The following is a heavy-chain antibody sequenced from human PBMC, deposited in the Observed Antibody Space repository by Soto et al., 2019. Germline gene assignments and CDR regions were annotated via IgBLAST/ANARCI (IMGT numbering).Heavy chain of an antibody. J-gene: IGHJ3*01. D-gene: IGHD3-10*01. CDR1: GGSISSYY. CDR2: IYYSGST. CDR3: ARRYGSAFDF. V-gene: IGHV4-59*01. Sequence: QVQLQESGPGLVKPSETLSLTCTVSGGSISSYYWSWIRQPPGKGLEWSGYIYYSGSTNYNPSLKSRVTISVDTSKNQFSLKLSSVTAAVTAVYYCARRYGSAFDFWGQGTMVTVSS.